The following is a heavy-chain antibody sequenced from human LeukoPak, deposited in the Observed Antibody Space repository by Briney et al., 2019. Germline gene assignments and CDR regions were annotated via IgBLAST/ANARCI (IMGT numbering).Heavy chain of an antibody. Sequence: GGSLRLSCAASGFTFSSYWMHWVRQAPGKGLVWVSRINSDGSSTSYADSVKGRFTISRDNAKNTLYLQMNSLRAEDTAVYYCARERQLVVVNWFDPWGQGTLVTVSS. D-gene: IGHD6-6*01. J-gene: IGHJ5*02. CDR1: GFTFSSYW. V-gene: IGHV3-74*01. CDR3: ARERQLVVVNWFDP. CDR2: INSDGSST.